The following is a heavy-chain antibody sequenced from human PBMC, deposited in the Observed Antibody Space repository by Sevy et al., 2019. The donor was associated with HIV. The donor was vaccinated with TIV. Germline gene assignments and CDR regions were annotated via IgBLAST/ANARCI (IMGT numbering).Heavy chain of an antibody. Sequence: ASVKVSCKTSGYTFAAYYIHWVRQAPGQGPEWLGWIYPNGGDTTFAQKFQGRLTVTMSTSINKVYMELNRLRSDDTAVYYCARGKREEWLLYLDNWGQGTRVTVSS. D-gene: IGHD3-3*01. CDR2: IYPNGGDT. CDR3: ARGKREEWLLYLDN. J-gene: IGHJ4*02. V-gene: IGHV1-2*02. CDR1: GYTFAAYY.